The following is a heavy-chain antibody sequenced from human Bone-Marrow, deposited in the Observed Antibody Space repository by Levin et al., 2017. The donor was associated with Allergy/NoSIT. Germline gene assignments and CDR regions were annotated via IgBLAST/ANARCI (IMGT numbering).Heavy chain of an antibody. J-gene: IGHJ4*02. CDR2: INPSSGGT. D-gene: IGHD2-2*01. CDR1: GYTFTDYY. CDR3: ARDGSFYCSSTSCYGPLDY. Sequence: ASVKVSCKASGYTFTDYYMNWVRQAPGQGLEWMGRINPSSGGTNYAQKFKGRGTMTGDTSISTAYMELSRLRSDDTAVYYCARDGSFYCSSTSCYGPLDYWGQGTLVTVSS. V-gene: IGHV1-2*06.